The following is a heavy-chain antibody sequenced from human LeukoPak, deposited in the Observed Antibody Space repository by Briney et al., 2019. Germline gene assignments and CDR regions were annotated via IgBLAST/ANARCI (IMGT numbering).Heavy chain of an antibody. CDR2: ISYDGSNK. Sequence: GGSLRLSCAASGFTFSSYAMHWVRQAPGKGLEWVAVISYDGSNKYYADSVKGRFTISRDNSKNTLYLQMNSLRAEDTAVYYCARDGGIQLWPDYYYYYMDVWGKGTTVTVSS. J-gene: IGHJ6*03. D-gene: IGHD5-18*01. CDR1: GFTFSSYA. V-gene: IGHV3-30*01. CDR3: ARDGGIQLWPDYYYYYMDV.